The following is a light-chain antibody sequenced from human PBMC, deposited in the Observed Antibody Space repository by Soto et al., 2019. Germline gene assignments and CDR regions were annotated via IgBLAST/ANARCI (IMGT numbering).Light chain of an antibody. Sequence: EIVMTQSPATLSVSPWERATLSCRASQNVRNNLAWYQQKPGQAPRLLIYGASNRATGIPDRFSGSGSGTDFTLTISRLEPEDFAVYYCQQYGSSGTFGQGTKVDIK. CDR1: QNVRNN. CDR3: QQYGSSGT. J-gene: IGKJ1*01. V-gene: IGKV3-20*01. CDR2: GAS.